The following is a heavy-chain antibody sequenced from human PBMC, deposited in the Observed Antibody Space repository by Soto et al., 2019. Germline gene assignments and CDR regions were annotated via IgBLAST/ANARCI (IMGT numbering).Heavy chain of an antibody. CDR1: GVSVSSDPCY. CDR3: AVDGTRRDGGCQGGLDV. CDR2: IHHSGGT. J-gene: IGHJ6*02. Sequence: SDTLSLTCTVSGVSVSSDPCYLTWLRQPPGKGLEWIGYIHHSGGTYYNPSLKSRVTISVDMSKNQFSLRLSSVTAADTAVYYCAVDGTRRDGGCQGGLDVWGQGTTVTVSS. V-gene: IGHV4-61*01. D-gene: IGHD2-15*01.